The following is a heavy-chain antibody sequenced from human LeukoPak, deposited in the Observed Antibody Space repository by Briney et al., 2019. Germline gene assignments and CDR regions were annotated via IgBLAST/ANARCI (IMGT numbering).Heavy chain of an antibody. CDR1: GFTFSNYG. CDR3: AKRLSAFDI. Sequence: GGTLRLSCAASGFTFSNYGMNWVRQAPGKGLEWVSGISGSGDSTYYADSVKGRFTISRDNSENTLFLQMNSLRAEDTAVYYCAKRLSAFDIWGQGTMVTVSS. J-gene: IGHJ3*02. D-gene: IGHD5-12*01. CDR2: ISGSGDST. V-gene: IGHV3-23*01.